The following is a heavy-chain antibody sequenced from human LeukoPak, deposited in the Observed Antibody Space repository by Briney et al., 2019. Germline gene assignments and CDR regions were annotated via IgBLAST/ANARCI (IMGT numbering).Heavy chain of an antibody. CDR3: ARRGYCSSTSCYTPLGPDY. J-gene: IGHJ4*02. Sequence: GESLKISCKGSGYSFTSYWIGWLRQMPGKGLEWMGIIYPGDSDTRYSPSFQGQVTISSDKSISTAYPQWSSPKASDTAMYYCARRGYCSSTSCYTPLGPDYWGQGTLVTVSS. V-gene: IGHV5-51*01. D-gene: IGHD2-2*02. CDR1: GYSFTSYW. CDR2: IYPGDSDT.